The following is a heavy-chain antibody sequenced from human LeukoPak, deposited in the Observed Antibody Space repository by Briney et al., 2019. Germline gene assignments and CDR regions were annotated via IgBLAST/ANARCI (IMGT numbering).Heavy chain of an antibody. V-gene: IGHV3-23*01. Sequence: PGGSLRLSCAASGFTFSSYAMSWVRQAPGKGLEWVSAIGGSGGSTYYADSVKSRFTISRDNSKNTLYLQMNSLRADDTAVYYCAKSRARRDGSSGSVDCWGQGTLVTVSS. J-gene: IGHJ4*02. CDR3: AKSRARRDGSSGSVDC. CDR1: GFTFSSYA. CDR2: IGGSGGST. D-gene: IGHD3-22*01.